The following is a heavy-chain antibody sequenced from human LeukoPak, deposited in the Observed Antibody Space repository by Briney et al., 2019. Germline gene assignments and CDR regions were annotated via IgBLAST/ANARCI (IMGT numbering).Heavy chain of an antibody. D-gene: IGHD6-19*01. V-gene: IGHV1-46*01. CDR3: ARDLAPYSSGWYASSWFDP. CDR2: INPSGGST. CDR1: GYTFTSYY. J-gene: IGHJ5*02. Sequence: ASVKVSCKASGYTFTSYYMHWVRQAPGQGLEWMGIINPSGGSTSYAQKFQGRVTMTRDTSTSTVYMELNSLRSEDTAVYYCARDLAPYSSGWYASSWFDPWGQGTLVTVSS.